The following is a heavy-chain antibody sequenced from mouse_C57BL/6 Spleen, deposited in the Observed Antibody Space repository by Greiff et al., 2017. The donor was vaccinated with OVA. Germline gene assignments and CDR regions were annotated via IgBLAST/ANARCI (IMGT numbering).Heavy chain of an antibody. CDR1: GYTFTSYW. Sequence: QVHVKQPGAELVRPGSSVKLSCKASGYTFTSYWMDWVKQRPGQGLEWIGNIYPSDSDTHYNQKFKDKATLTVDKSSSTAYMQLSSLTSEDSAVYYSARGADDAFDYWGQGTTLTVSS. CDR3: ARGADDAFDY. CDR2: IYPSDSDT. J-gene: IGHJ2*01. V-gene: IGHV1-61*01.